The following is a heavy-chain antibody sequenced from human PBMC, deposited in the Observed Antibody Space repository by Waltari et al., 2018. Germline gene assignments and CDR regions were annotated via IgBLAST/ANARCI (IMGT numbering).Heavy chain of an antibody. D-gene: IGHD1-20*01. J-gene: IGHJ5*02. CDR1: GYSISSGYY. Sequence: QVQLQESGPGLVKPSETLSLTCAVSGYSISSGYYWGWIRQPPGKGLEWIGSIYHSGSTYYNPSLKSRVTISVDTSKNQFSLKLSSVTAADTAVYYCARRIYNWFDPWGQGTLVTVSS. V-gene: IGHV4-38-2*01. CDR2: IYHSGST. CDR3: ARRIYNWFDP.